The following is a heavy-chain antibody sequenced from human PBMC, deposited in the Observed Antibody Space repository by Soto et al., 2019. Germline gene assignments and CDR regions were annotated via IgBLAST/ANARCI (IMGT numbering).Heavy chain of an antibody. D-gene: IGHD6-13*01. CDR2: INPNSGGT. J-gene: IGHJ4*02. Sequence: ASVKVSCKASGYTFTGYYMHWVRQAPGQGLEWMGWINPNSGGTNYAQKFQGRVTMTKDTSISTAYMELSRLRSDDTAVYYCARVTRTPGIAAAGTSYWGQGTLVTVSS. CDR3: ARVTRTPGIAAAGTSY. CDR1: GYTFTGYY. V-gene: IGHV1-2*02.